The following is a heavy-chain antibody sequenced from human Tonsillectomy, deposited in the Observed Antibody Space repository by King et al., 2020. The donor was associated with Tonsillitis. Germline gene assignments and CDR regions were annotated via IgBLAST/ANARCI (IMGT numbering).Heavy chain of an antibody. CDR1: GFTFDDYA. Sequence: QLVQSGGGLVQPGRSLRLSCAASGFTFDDYAMHWVRQAPGKGLEWVSGISWNSGSIGYADSVKGRFTISRDNAKNSLYLQMNSLRAEDTALYYCAKASSAYDSATDVWGKGTTVTVSS. V-gene: IGHV3-9*01. CDR2: ISWNSGSI. D-gene: IGHD5-12*01. CDR3: AKASSAYDSATDV. J-gene: IGHJ6*04.